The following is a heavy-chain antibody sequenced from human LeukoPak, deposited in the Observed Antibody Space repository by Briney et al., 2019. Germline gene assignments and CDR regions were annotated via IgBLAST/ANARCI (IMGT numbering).Heavy chain of an antibody. CDR1: GGTFSSYA. J-gene: IGHJ6*04. V-gene: IGHV1-69*05. Sequence: ASVKVSCKASGGTFSSYAISWVRQAPGQGLEWMGGIIPIFGTANYAQKFQGRVTITTDESTSTAYVELSSLRSEDTAVYYCARGGLWFGELLYGMDVWGKGTTVTVSS. D-gene: IGHD3-10*01. CDR3: ARGGLWFGELLYGMDV. CDR2: IIPIFGTA.